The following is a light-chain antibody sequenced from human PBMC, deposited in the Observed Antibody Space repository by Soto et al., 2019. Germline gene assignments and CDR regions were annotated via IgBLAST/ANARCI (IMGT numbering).Light chain of an antibody. V-gene: IGKV1-27*01. CDR3: QKYNSAPPT. CDR1: QGISNY. CDR2: AAS. Sequence: DIQMTEATSSLSASVRDRVTITCRASQGISNYLAWYQQKPGKVPKLLIYAASTLQSRVPSRFSGSVSGTDFTLTISSLQPEDVATYYCQKYNSAPPTFGGGNKVEIQ. J-gene: IGKJ4*02.